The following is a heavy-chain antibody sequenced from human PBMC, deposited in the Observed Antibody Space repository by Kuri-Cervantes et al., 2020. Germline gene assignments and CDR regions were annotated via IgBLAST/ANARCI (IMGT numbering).Heavy chain of an antibody. Sequence: GESLKISCAASGFTFSNYNMNWVRQAPGKGPEWVSYIRSSSSTIYYVDSVKGRFTISRDNAKNSLYLQMNGLRDEDTAVYYCARVDCRGYTCYVPSHGFDIWGQGTMVTVSS. D-gene: IGHD2-15*01. CDR3: ARVDCRGYTCYVPSHGFDI. J-gene: IGHJ3*02. CDR1: GFTFSNYN. CDR2: IRSSSSTI. V-gene: IGHV3-48*02.